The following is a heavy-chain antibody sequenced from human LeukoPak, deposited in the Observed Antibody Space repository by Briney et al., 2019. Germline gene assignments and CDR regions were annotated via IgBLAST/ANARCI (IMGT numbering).Heavy chain of an antibody. CDR2: ISSSGTT. J-gene: IGHJ4*02. Sequence: SETLSLTCTVSGGSNSYYYWTWIRQPAGKGREWIGRISSSGTTNYTPSLRSRVTLSLDMSENQFSLKLSSVTAADTAVYFCAREGCSGGVCYFDYWGRGTLVTVSS. V-gene: IGHV4-4*07. D-gene: IGHD2-15*01. CDR1: GGSNSYYY. CDR3: AREGCSGGVCYFDY.